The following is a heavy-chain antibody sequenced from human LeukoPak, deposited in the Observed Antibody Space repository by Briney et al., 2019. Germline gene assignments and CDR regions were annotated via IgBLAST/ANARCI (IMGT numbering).Heavy chain of an antibody. J-gene: IGHJ4*02. CDR2: IWYDGSNK. V-gene: IGHV3-33*06. D-gene: IGHD1-26*01. Sequence: PGGSLRLSCAASGFTFSSYGMHWVRQAPGKGLEWVAVIWYDGSNKYYADSVKGRFTISRDNSKNTPYLQMTSLRAEDTAVYYCAKDYLPGIVGATPAFDSWGQGTLVTVSS. CDR3: AKDYLPGIVGATPAFDS. CDR1: GFTFSSYG.